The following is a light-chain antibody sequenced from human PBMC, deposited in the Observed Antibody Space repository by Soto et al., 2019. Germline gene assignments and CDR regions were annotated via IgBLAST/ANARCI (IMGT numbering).Light chain of an antibody. J-gene: IGKJ4*01. V-gene: IGKV1-39*01. CDR3: QQSYSSPRT. CDR1: QSISSY. Sequence: DIQMTRSPSSLSASVGDRATVTCRASQSISSYLNWYQQKPGKAPKLLIYGAVNLQSGVPSRFSGSGSGTDFTLTISSLQPEDFATYYCQQSYSSPRTFGGGTKVEIK. CDR2: GAV.